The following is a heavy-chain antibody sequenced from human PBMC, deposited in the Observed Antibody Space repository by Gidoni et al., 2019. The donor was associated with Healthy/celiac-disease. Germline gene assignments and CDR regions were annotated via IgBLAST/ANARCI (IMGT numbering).Heavy chain of an antibody. CDR3: AREPYYDFWSGPRGPGGFDP. CDR2: IYTSWST. Sequence: QVQLQESGPGLVKPSQTLSLTCTVSGGSISSGSYYWSWIRQPAGKGLEWMGRIYTSWSTNYNPPLKSRVTISVDTSKNQFSLKLSSVTAADTAVYYCAREPYYDFWSGPRGPGGFDPWGQGTLVTVSS. CDR1: GGSISSGSYY. J-gene: IGHJ5*02. V-gene: IGHV4-61*02. D-gene: IGHD3-3*01.